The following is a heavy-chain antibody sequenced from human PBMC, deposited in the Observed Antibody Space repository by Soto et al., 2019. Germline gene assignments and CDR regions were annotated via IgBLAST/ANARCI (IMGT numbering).Heavy chain of an antibody. J-gene: IGHJ2*01. CDR2: IYWDDDK. D-gene: IGHD6-13*01. V-gene: IGHV2-5*02. CDR3: AHTLGYSSSWSVFYFDL. CDR1: GFSLSTSGVG. Sequence: QITLKESGPTLVKPTQTLTLTCTFSGFSLSTSGVGVGWIRQPPGKALEWLALIYWDDDKRYSPSLKSRLTIPKDTSKNQVVLTMTNMDPVDTATYYCAHTLGYSSSWSVFYFDLWGRGTLVTVSS.